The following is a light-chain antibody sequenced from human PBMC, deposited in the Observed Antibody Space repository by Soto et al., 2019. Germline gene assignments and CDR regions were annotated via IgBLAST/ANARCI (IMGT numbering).Light chain of an antibody. Sequence: QSALTQPASVSGSPGQSITISCTGTSSDVGSYNLVSWYQQHPGKAPKLMIYEGSKRPSGVSNRFSGSKSGNTASLTISGLQAEDEADYYCCSYVGSSVVFGGGTKVTVL. CDR1: SSDVGSYNL. J-gene: IGLJ2*01. CDR2: EGS. V-gene: IGLV2-23*01. CDR3: CSYVGSSVV.